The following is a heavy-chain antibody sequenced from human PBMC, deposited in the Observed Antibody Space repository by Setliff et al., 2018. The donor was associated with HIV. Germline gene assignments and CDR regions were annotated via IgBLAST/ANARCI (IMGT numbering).Heavy chain of an antibody. J-gene: IGHJ4*02. CDR1: GFTFSSYG. Sequence: PGGSLRLSCAASGFTFSSYGMHWVRQAPGKGLEWVAVIWYDGSEKYYADSVKGRFTISRDSSKNTLYLQMNSLRVEDTAEYYCARDSPLSNFDYWGQGILVTVSS. V-gene: IGHV3-33*01. CDR3: ARDSPLSNFDY. CDR2: IWYDGSEK.